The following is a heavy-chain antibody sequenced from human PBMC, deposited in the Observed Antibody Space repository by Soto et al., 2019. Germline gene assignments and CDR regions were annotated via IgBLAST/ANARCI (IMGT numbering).Heavy chain of an antibody. Sequence: QVQLVQSGAKVRKPGSSVKVSCKTSGGSFSSFHITWVRQAPGQGLEWMGRIIPLLGITNYAQNFQGRVTITADKSTNTAYMELNSLRYEDTAMYYCARGPSSLGDDWGQGTLITVSS. CDR3: ARGPSSLGDD. J-gene: IGHJ4*02. D-gene: IGHD3-3*01. CDR1: GGSFSSFH. V-gene: IGHV1-69*02. CDR2: IIPLLGIT.